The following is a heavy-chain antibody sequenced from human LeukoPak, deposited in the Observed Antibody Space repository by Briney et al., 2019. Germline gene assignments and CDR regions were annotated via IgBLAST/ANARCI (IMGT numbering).Heavy chain of an antibody. CDR1: GDSISNYY. J-gene: IGHJ4*02. CDR3: ARGINIYCSSTSCHAYYFDY. V-gene: IGHV4-34*01. Sequence: SETLSLTCTVSGDSISNYYWSWIRQPPGKGLEWIGEINHSGSTNYNPPLKSRVTMSVDTSKNQFSLKLSSVTAADTAVYYCARGINIYCSSTSCHAYYFDYWGQGTLVTVSS. CDR2: INHSGST. D-gene: IGHD2-2*01.